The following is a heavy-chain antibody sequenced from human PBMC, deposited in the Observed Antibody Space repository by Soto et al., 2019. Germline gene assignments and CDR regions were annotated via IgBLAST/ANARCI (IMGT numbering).Heavy chain of an antibody. J-gene: IGHJ4*02. CDR1: GFSFGSYA. CDR3: ARWSYLDY. D-gene: IGHD3-3*01. V-gene: IGHV3-23*01. CDR2: ISGSDGKK. Sequence: GWSLRLSCAASGFSFGSYALSWVRQAPGKGLEWVSTISGSDGKKFYADSVKGRFSISRDTSQSTLYLQMNSLRADDTAMYYCARWSYLDYWGQGTRVTVSS.